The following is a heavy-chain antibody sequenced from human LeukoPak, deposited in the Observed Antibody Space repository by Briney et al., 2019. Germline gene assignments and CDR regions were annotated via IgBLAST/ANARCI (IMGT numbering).Heavy chain of an antibody. V-gene: IGHV3-23*01. CDR1: GFTFSSYA. CDR3: AKTLSYSSGWVY. Sequence: RPGGSLRLSCAASGFTFSSYAMSWVRQAPGKGLEWVSGISGSGGSTYYADSVKGRFTISRDNSKSTLYLQMNSLRAEDTAVYYCAKTLSYSSGWVYGGQGTLVTVSS. CDR2: ISGSGGST. J-gene: IGHJ4*02. D-gene: IGHD6-19*01.